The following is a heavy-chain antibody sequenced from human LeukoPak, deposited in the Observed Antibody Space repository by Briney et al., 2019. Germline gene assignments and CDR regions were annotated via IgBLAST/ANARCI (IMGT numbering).Heavy chain of an antibody. CDR2: INPNSGGT. V-gene: IGHV1-2*02. D-gene: IGHD2-21*02. J-gene: IGHJ5*02. Sequence: ASVKVSCKASGYTFTGYYMHWVRQAPGQGLEWMGWINPNSGGTNYAQKFQGRVTMTRDTSISTAYMELSRLRSDDTAVYYCARDFKGDSELNWFDPWGQGTLVTVSS. CDR3: ARDFKGDSELNWFDP. CDR1: GYTFTGYY.